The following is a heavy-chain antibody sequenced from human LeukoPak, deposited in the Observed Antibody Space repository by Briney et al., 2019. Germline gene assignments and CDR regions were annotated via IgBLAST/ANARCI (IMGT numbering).Heavy chain of an antibody. J-gene: IGHJ5*02. Sequence: ASVKVSCKASGYIFTSYGISWGRQTPGQGLEWMGWISVYNGNTKYPQRLQGRVTMTTDTSTTTAYMELRSLRSDDTAVYYCARDINGYYYDSHGYYPTDLWGQGTLVTVSS. CDR1: GYIFTSYG. D-gene: IGHD3-22*01. CDR3: ARDINGYYYDSHGYYPTDL. CDR2: ISVYNGNT. V-gene: IGHV1-18*01.